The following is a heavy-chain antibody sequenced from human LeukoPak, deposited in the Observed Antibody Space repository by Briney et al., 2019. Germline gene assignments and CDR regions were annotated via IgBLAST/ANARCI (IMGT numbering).Heavy chain of an antibody. Sequence: SETLSLTCTVSGGSISSYYWSWIRQPPGKGLEWIGYIYYSGSTNYNPSLKSRVTISVDTSKNQFSLKLSSVTAADTAVYYCARRNYYDSVLGYWGQGAPVTVSS. CDR2: IYYSGST. CDR1: GGSISSYY. CDR3: ARRNYYDSVLGY. D-gene: IGHD3-22*01. V-gene: IGHV4-59*01. J-gene: IGHJ4*02.